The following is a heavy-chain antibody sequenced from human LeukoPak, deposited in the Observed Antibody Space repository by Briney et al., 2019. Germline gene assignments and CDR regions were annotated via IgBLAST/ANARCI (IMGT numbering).Heavy chain of an antibody. D-gene: IGHD2-2*01. J-gene: IGHJ6*03. Sequence: ASVKVSGKASGYTFTSYDINWGRQATGQGLEWMGWMNPNSGNTGYAQKFQGRVTMTRNTSISTAYMELSSLRSEDTAVYYCARGYCSSTSCYGDYYYMDVWGKGTTVTISS. CDR1: GYTFTSYD. CDR2: MNPNSGNT. CDR3: ARGYCSSTSCYGDYYYMDV. V-gene: IGHV1-8*01.